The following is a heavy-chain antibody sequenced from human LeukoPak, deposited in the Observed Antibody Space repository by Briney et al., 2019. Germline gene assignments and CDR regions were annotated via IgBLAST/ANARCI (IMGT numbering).Heavy chain of an antibody. CDR1: GFTFSDHY. V-gene: IGHV3-72*01. CDR2: SGNKANSHTT. CDR3: ARGKLQRWDFDY. J-gene: IGHJ4*02. D-gene: IGHD1-1*01. Sequence: PGGSLRLSCAASGFTFSDHYMDWVRQAPGKGLEWVGRSGNKANSHTTVYAASVKGRFTISRDDSKNSLYLQMNSLQSEDTAVYYCARGKLQRWDFDYWGQGTLVTVSS.